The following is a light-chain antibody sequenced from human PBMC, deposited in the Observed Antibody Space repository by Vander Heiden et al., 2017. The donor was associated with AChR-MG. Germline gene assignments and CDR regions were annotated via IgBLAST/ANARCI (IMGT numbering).Light chain of an antibody. CDR1: QAISSA. Sequence: AIQLTQSPSSLSTSVGDRVTITCRASQAISSAVAWYQQKPGKPPNLLIYDASTLETGVPSRFSGSGSGTDFTLTISRMQPEDFATYYCQHVKNSPLTFGGGTKVDIK. J-gene: IGKJ4*01. CDR3: QHVKNSPLT. V-gene: IGKV1D-13*01. CDR2: DAS.